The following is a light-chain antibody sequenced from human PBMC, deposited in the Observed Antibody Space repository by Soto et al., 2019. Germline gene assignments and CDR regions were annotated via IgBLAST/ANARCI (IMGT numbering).Light chain of an antibody. CDR2: WAS. CDR1: QSLFYTPYKTDY. Sequence: DTVMTQSPDSLAVSLGERATINCKSSQSLFYTPYKTDYLAWYQQKPGQAPRLLISWASARASGVPDRFSGSGSGTDFTLPIHSVQAEDVAVYYCLQYYGTPPHTFGQGKKLQIK. V-gene: IGKV4-1*01. J-gene: IGKJ2*01. CDR3: LQYYGTPPHT.